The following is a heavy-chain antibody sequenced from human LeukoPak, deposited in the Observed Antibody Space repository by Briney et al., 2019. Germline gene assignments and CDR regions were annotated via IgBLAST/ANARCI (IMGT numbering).Heavy chain of an antibody. Sequence: GGSLRLSCAASGFTFSSHLMSWVRQAPGKGLEWVANIKQDGSEKYYVDSVKGRFTISRDNAKNSLYLQMNSLRAEDTAVYYCARVRVVVPAAIPGAFDIWGQGTMVTVSS. J-gene: IGHJ3*02. CDR3: ARVRVVVPAAIPGAFDI. D-gene: IGHD2-2*02. CDR1: GFTFSSHL. CDR2: IKQDGSEK. V-gene: IGHV3-7*01.